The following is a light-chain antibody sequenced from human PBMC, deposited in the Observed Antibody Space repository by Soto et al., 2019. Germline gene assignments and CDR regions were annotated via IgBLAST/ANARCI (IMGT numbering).Light chain of an antibody. CDR3: SSYTSSSTYV. CDR1: SSDVGGYNY. CDR2: DVS. Sequence: QSVLTQPASVSGSPGQSIAISCIGSSSDVGGYNYVSWHQQHPGKAPKVVIYDVSNRPSGVSDRFSGSKSGNTASLTISGLQAEDEADYYCSSYTSSSTYVFVTGTKVTV. J-gene: IGLJ1*01. V-gene: IGLV2-14*01.